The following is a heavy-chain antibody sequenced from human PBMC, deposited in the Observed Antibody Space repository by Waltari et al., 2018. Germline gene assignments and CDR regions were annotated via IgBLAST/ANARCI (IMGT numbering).Heavy chain of an antibody. CDR2: INHSGST. Sequence: QVQLQQWGAGLLKPSETRSLTCGVYGGPFSGSYWSWMRQPPGEGLEWIGEINHSGSTNYNPSLKSRVTISVDTSKTQFSLKLSSVTAADTAVYYCARGRFSSRIAAAGSPLWGMDVWGQGTTVTVSS. D-gene: IGHD6-13*01. CDR3: ARGRFSSRIAAAGSPLWGMDV. CDR1: GGPFSGSY. J-gene: IGHJ6*02. V-gene: IGHV4-34*01.